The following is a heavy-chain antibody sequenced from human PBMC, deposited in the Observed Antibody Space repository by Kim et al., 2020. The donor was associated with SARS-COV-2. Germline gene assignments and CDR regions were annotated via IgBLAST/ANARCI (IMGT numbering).Heavy chain of an antibody. J-gene: IGHJ3*02. CDR3: ARDSSRWGYDIEVDAFDI. V-gene: IGHV3-11*05. CDR1: GFTFSDYY. CDR2: ISSSSSYT. D-gene: IGHD3-9*01. Sequence: GGSLRLSCAASGFTFSDYYMSWIRQAPGKGLEWVSYISSSSSYTNYADSVKGRFTISRDNAKNSLYLQMNSLRAEDTAVYYCARDSSRWGYDIEVDAFDIWGQGTMVTVSS.